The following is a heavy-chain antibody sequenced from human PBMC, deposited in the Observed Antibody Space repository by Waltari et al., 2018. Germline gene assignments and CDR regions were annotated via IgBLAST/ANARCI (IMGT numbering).Heavy chain of an antibody. J-gene: IGHJ6*02. CDR2: ISGSGGT. V-gene: IGHV3-23*01. Sequence: EAQLLESGGGLAQPGGSLRLSCAASGFSFSTYVMNWVRQAPGKGLEWVSSISGSGGTHYADSVKGRFTVSRDNAKNTLYLQMDTLRAEDTAVYYCAREGAEQWVVEDYGMDVWGQGTTVTVSS. CDR3: AREGAEQWVVEDYGMDV. D-gene: IGHD6-19*01. CDR1: GFSFSTYV.